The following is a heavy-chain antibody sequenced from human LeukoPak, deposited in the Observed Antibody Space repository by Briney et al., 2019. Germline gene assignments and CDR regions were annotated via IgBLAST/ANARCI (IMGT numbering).Heavy chain of an antibody. Sequence: PSETLSLTCTVSGGSISSSGYYWGWIRQPPGKGLEWIGSISSGGSTHYIPSLKSRVTISVDTPKNQLSLKLSSVTAADTAVYYCARRSYDGSGYYYVDYWGQGTLVTVSS. CDR2: ISSGGST. V-gene: IGHV4-39*01. CDR3: ARRSYDGSGYYYVDY. D-gene: IGHD3-22*01. CDR1: GGSISSSGYY. J-gene: IGHJ4*02.